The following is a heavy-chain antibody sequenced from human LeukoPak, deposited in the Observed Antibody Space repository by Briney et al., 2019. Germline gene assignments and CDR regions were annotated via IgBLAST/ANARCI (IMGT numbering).Heavy chain of an antibody. Sequence: GGSLRLSCEASGFTFSTYPMHWVRQAPEKRLEWVAMISYHGSNEYYADSVKGRFTISRDNSKNTLYLQMNNPRVEDTAIYYCARVHDTTGYYHYFDSWGQGTLVTVSS. CDR1: GFTFSTYP. CDR2: ISYHGSNE. V-gene: IGHV3-30*04. CDR3: ARVHDTTGYYHYFDS. D-gene: IGHD3-9*01. J-gene: IGHJ4*02.